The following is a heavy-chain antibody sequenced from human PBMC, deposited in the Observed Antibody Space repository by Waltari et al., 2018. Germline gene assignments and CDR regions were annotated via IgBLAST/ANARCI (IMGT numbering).Heavy chain of an antibody. CDR1: GFSFSSSG. D-gene: IGHD1-26*01. Sequence: EVQLVEAGGGLVQPGGSLRLPGSASGFSFSSSGMNWVRQTPGKGLDYVAGISDNGRSTYYANSVKDRFSISRDNSKNTLYIQMSSLRSEDTAIYYCVKTVVGSFIFDYWGQGTLVTVSS. V-gene: IGHV3-64D*06. CDR2: ISDNGRST. J-gene: IGHJ4*02. CDR3: VKTVVGSFIFDY.